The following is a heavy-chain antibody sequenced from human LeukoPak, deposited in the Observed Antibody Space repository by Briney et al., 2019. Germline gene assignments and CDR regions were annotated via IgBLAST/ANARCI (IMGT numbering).Heavy chain of an antibody. Sequence: ASVKVSCKASGYTFTSYGISWVRQAPGQGLEWMGWINPNSGDTNYAQKFQGRVTMTRGPSISTAYMALTRLRSDDTAVYYCARDAWLVGTTNLYYFDYWGQGTLVTVSS. CDR2: INPNSGDT. CDR1: GYTFTSYG. J-gene: IGHJ4*02. V-gene: IGHV1-2*02. D-gene: IGHD1-26*01. CDR3: ARDAWLVGTTNLYYFDY.